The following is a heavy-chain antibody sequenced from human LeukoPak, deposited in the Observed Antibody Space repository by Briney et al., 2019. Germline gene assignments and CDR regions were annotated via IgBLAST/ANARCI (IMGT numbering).Heavy chain of an antibody. CDR1: GFTFSSYS. Sequence: PGGSLRLSCAASGFTFSSYSMNWVRQAPGKGLEWVSSISSSSSYIYYADSVKGRFTISRDNAKNSLYLQMNSLRAEDTAVYYCARDFIAVAAFDYWGQGTLVTVSS. CDR2: ISSSSSYI. V-gene: IGHV3-21*01. CDR3: ARDFIAVAAFDY. D-gene: IGHD6-19*01. J-gene: IGHJ4*02.